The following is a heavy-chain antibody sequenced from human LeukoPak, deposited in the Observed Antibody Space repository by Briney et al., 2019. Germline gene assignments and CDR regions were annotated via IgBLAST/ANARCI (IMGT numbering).Heavy chain of an antibody. CDR3: AREGPPYYGEKTGGYYYYYYMDV. J-gene: IGHJ6*03. CDR1: GGSISSSNW. V-gene: IGHV4-4*02. D-gene: IGHD4-17*01. Sequence: PSETLSLTCAVSGGSISSSNWWSWVRQPPGKGLEWIGEIYHSGSTNYNPSLKSRVTISVDKSKNQFSLKLSSVTAADTAVYYCAREGPPYYGEKTGGYYYYYYMDVWGKGTTVTVSS. CDR2: IYHSGST.